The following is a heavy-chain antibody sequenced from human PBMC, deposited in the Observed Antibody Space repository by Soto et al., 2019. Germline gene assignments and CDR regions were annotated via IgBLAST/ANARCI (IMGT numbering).Heavy chain of an antibody. CDR2: ISQSGST. Sequence: SETLSLTCAVSGGSNSSTNWWTWVRQSPGKGLEWIGEISQSGSTNYNPSLKSRVIISVDKSKNQFSLKLTSVTAADTAVYYCARNGYSGGWYHFDFWGQGRLVTVSS. V-gene: IGHV4-4*02. CDR3: ARNGYSGGWYHFDF. CDR1: GGSNSSTNW. J-gene: IGHJ4*02. D-gene: IGHD6-19*01.